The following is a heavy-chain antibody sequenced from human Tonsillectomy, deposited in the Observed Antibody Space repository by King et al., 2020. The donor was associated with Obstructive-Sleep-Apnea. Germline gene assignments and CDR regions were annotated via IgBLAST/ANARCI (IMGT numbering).Heavy chain of an antibody. J-gene: IGHJ6*02. CDR2: IYYSGTT. Sequence: VQLQESDPGLVKPSETLSLTCTVSGGSISSYYWSWIRQPPGKGLEWVGYIYYSGTTNYNPSLKSRVTISVDTSKNQFSLKLSSVTAADTAVYYCAGIYTYGSAYHGLDVWGQGTTVTVSS. CDR3: AGIYTYGSAYHGLDV. V-gene: IGHV4-59*01. D-gene: IGHD5-18*01. CDR1: GGSISSYY.